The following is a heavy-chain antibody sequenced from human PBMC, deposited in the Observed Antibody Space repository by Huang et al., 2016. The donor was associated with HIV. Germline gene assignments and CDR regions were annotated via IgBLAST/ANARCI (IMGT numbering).Heavy chain of an antibody. V-gene: IGHV3-30-3*01. D-gene: IGHD4-17*01. CDR2: ISYDGINT. J-gene: IGHJ4*02. CDR1: GFSFSSYA. Sequence: QVQLVESGGGVVQPGRSLRLSCAASGFSFSSYAIPWVRQAPGKGLGWVAVISYDGINTYYADSVRGRFTTSRDNSKNTLYLRMNSLRADDTAVYYCARSMTTVTTLDYWGQGTLVTVSS. CDR3: ARSMTTVTTLDY.